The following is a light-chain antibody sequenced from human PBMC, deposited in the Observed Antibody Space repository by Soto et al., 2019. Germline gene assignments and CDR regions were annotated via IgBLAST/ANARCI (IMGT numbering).Light chain of an antibody. CDR1: QSVYSS. CDR3: QQRSNGLT. CDR2: DAS. V-gene: IGKV3-11*01. Sequence: EIVLTQSPATLSLSPGERATLSCRASQSVYSSLAWFQQKPGQAPRLLIYDASNRATDIPARFSGSGSGTDFTLTISSLEPEDFAVYYCQQRSNGLTFGGGPKVEIK. J-gene: IGKJ4*01.